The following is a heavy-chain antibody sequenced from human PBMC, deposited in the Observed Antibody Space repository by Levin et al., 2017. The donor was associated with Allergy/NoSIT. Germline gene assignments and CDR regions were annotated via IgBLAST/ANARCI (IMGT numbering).Heavy chain of an antibody. V-gene: IGHV4-39*02. CDR2: IFYTGST. J-gene: IGHJ3*02. CDR3: ARDQLAPRGGYDAFDI. CDR1: GGSMSSTSYY. Sequence: PSETLSLTCTVSGGSMSSTSYYWGWIRQPPGKGLEWIGSIFYTGSTYYNPSLMGRVIISVDTSKNHFSLKLSSVTAADTAVYFCARDQLAPRGGYDAFDIWGLGTMVTVSS. D-gene: IGHD3-10*01.